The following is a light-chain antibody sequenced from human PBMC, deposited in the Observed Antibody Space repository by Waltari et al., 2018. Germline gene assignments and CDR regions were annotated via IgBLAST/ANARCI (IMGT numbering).Light chain of an antibody. CDR2: DAS. CDR1: QSISRY. V-gene: IGKV1-39*01. Sequence: DIQMAQSPSSLTASVGDRVSLPCRPTQSISRYLNWYLQKPGKAPKLLIYDASTLQTGVPSRFSGSGSGTEFTLTISPLQPEDFATYYCQQSYNTPWTFGQGTRV. J-gene: IGKJ1*01. CDR3: QQSYNTPWT.